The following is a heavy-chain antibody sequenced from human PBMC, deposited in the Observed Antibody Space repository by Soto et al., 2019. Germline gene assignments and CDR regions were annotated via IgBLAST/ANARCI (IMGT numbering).Heavy chain of an antibody. CDR1: GFTFSDHY. CDR2: TRNKANSYTT. V-gene: IGHV3-72*01. CDR3: ALILTGDSRGFDY. D-gene: IGHD7-27*01. Sequence: GGSLRLSCAASGFTFSDHYMDWVRQAPGKGLEWVGRTRNKANSYTTEYAASVKGRFTISRDDSKNSLYLQMNSLKTEDMAVYYCALILTGDSRGFDYWGQGTLVTVSS. J-gene: IGHJ4*02.